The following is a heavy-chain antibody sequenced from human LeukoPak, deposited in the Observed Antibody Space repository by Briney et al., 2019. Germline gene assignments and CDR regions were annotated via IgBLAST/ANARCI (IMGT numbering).Heavy chain of an antibody. CDR3: ARDSNIVVVPAANDY. J-gene: IGHJ4*02. CDR2: ISAYNGNT. CDR1: GYTFTSYG. V-gene: IGHV1-18*01. D-gene: IGHD2-2*01. Sequence: ASVKVSCKASGYTFTSYGISWVRQAPGQGLEWMGWISAYNGNTNYAQKLQGRVTMTTDTSTSTDYMELRSLRSDDKAVYYCARDSNIVVVPAANDYWGQGTLVTVSS.